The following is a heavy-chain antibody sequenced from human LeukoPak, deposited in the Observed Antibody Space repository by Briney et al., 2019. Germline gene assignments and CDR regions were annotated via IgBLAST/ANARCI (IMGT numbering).Heavy chain of an antibody. CDR1: GFTFSSYG. CDR2: IWYDGSNK. D-gene: IGHD2-8*01. CDR3: ARGLMVYTRDDAFDI. V-gene: IGHV3-33*01. Sequence: GRALRLSCAASGFTFSSYGMHWVRQAPGKGLEWVAVIWYDGSNKYYADSVKGRFTISRDNSKNTLYLQMNSLRAEDTAVYYCARGLMVYTRDDAFDIWGQGTMVTVSS. J-gene: IGHJ3*02.